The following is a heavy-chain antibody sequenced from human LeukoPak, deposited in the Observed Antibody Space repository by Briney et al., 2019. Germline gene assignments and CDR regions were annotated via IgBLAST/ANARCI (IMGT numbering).Heavy chain of an antibody. V-gene: IGHV3-49*04. CDR1: GFTFGDYA. J-gene: IGHJ6*02. D-gene: IGHD4-17*01. Sequence: GGSLRLSCTASGFTFGDYAMSWVRQAPGKGLEWVGFIRSRAYGGTTEYAASVKGRFTISRDDSKSIAYLQMNSLKTEDTAVYYCTRDSSEHDYGDYVPKPVRSGYYYYGMDVWGQGTTVTVSS. CDR3: TRDSSEHDYGDYVPKPVRSGYYYYGMDV. CDR2: IRSRAYGGTT.